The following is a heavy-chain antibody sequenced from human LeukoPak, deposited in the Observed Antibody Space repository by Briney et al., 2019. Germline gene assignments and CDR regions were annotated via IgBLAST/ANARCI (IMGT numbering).Heavy chain of an antibody. D-gene: IGHD1-26*01. CDR2: ISGSGDST. Sequence: GGSLRLSCAASGFTFSNYAMNWVRQAPGKGLEWVSAISGSGDSTYYADSVKGRFTISRDSSKNTVYLQMNSLRAEDTAVYYCAKDPKYSGSPYYFDYWGQGTLVTVSS. V-gene: IGHV3-23*01. CDR1: GFTFSNYA. J-gene: IGHJ4*02. CDR3: AKDPKYSGSPYYFDY.